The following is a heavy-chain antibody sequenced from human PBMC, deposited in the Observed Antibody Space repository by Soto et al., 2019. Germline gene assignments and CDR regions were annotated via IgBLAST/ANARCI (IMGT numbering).Heavy chain of an antibody. CDR1: GGSISSSNYF. CDR3: ARHEGYFDWFPY. J-gene: IGHJ4*02. D-gene: IGHD3-9*01. V-gene: IGHV4-39*01. CDR2: IYYSGTT. Sequence: KTSETLSLTCTVSGGSISSSNYFWGWIRQPPGKGLEWIGTIYYSGTTYYSPSLKSRVTISVDTSKNQFSLKLSSVTAADTAVYYCARHEGYFDWFPYWGQGTLVTVSS.